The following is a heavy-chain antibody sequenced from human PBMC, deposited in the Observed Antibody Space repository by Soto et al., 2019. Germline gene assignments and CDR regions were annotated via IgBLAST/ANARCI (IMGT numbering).Heavy chain of an antibody. V-gene: IGHV4-30-4*01. D-gene: IGHD2-15*01. CDR2: IYKSTTT. CDR1: GDSISTVDYF. CDR3: ARGRYCLTGRCFPNWFDS. J-gene: IGHJ5*01. Sequence: ASETLSLTCSVSGDSISTVDYFWAWIRQPPGQALEYIGYIYKSTTTYYNPSFESRVAISLDTSKSQFSLTVTSVTAADTAVYFCARGRYCLTGRCFPNWFDSWGQGTLVTVSS.